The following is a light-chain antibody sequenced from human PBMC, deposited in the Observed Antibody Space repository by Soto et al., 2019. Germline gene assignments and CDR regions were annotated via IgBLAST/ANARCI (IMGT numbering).Light chain of an antibody. J-gene: IGKJ1*01. V-gene: IGKV1-5*01. CDR1: QSISSW. Sequence: DIQMTQSPSTLAASVGDRVTITCRASQSISSWLAWYQQKPGKAPNLLIYDASSLESGVPSRFSGSGSGTEFTVNISSLQPDDFASYYCQQYNSYAWTFGQGTKVEI. CDR3: QQYNSYAWT. CDR2: DAS.